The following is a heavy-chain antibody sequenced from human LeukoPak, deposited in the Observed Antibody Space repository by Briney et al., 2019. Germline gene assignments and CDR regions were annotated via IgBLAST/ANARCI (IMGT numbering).Heavy chain of an antibody. V-gene: IGHV4-31*03. J-gene: IGHJ4*02. CDR3: QSRFLEWLLDY. CDR2: IYYSGST. D-gene: IGHD3-3*01. Sequence: PSQTLSLTCTVSGGSISSGGYYWSWIRQHAGKGVEWIGYIYYSGSTYYNPSLKSRVTISVDTSKNQFSLKLSSVTAADTAVYYCQSRFLEWLLDYWGQGTLVTVSS. CDR1: GGSISSGGYY.